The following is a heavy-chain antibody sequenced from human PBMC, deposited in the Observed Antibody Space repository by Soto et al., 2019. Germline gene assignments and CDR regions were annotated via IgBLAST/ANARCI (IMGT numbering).Heavy chain of an antibody. CDR2: ISYDGSNK. CDR3: ARDYDSSGYYPLF. V-gene: IGHV3-30-3*01. D-gene: IGHD3-22*01. CDR1: GFTFSSYA. J-gene: IGHJ4*02. Sequence: PGGSLRLSCAASGFTFSSYAMHWVRQAPGKGLEWVAVISYDGSNKYYADSVKGRFTISRDNSKNTLYLQMNSLRAEDTAVYYCARDYDSSGYYPLFWGQGTLVTVSS.